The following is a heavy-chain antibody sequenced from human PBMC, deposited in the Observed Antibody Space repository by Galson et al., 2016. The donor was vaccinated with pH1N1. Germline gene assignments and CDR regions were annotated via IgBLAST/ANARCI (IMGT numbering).Heavy chain of an antibody. J-gene: IGHJ4*02. D-gene: IGHD3-16*01. CDR3: ATSVTGQSFGYYFNN. V-gene: IGHV1-69*06. Sequence: SVKVSCKASGGSFSSQTISWVRQAPGQGPEWMGGVIPVFGTSNLAQGFRGRVTITADISTGTAYMELRSLRSEDTAVYYCATSVTGQSFGYYFNNWGQGTLVIVSP. CDR2: VIPVFGTS. CDR1: GGSFSSQT.